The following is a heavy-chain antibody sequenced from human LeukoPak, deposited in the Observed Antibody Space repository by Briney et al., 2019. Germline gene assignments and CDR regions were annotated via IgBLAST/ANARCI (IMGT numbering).Heavy chain of an antibody. CDR3: ARGMYGSGSYSAH. J-gene: IGHJ4*02. D-gene: IGHD3-10*01. CDR2: IDPDSGDT. Sequence: ASVKVSCKTSGYSFTGYYMHWVRQAPGQGFEWTGSIDPDSGDTKIAEKFKGRVTMTRDTSSSTAYMEVMSLRSDDTGVYYCARGMYGSGSYSAHWGQGSLVIVSS. CDR1: GYSFTGYY. V-gene: IGHV1-2*02.